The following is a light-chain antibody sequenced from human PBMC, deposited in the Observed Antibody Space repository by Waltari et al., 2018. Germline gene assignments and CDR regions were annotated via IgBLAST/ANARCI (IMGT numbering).Light chain of an antibody. V-gene: IGKV4-1*01. CDR3: QQYYETPLT. CDR1: QSVLYSSNNKNY. CDR2: WAS. Sequence: DIEMTQSPYTLAVSLRESATINCKSKQSVLYSSNNKNYLAWYQQKPGQPPKLLIYWASNRESGVPGRFSGSGSGTDFTLTISSLQAEDVAVYYCQQYYETPLTFGGGTKVEIK. J-gene: IGKJ4*01.